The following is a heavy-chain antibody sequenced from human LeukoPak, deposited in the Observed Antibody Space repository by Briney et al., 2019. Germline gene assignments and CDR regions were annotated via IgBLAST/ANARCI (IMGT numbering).Heavy chain of an antibody. CDR3: ARDRPYYDSSGYSYFDY. D-gene: IGHD3-22*01. CDR2: INPSGGST. J-gene: IGHJ4*02. Sequence: ASVTVSCKASGYTFTGYYMHWVRQAHGQGLEWMGIINPSGGSTSYAQKFQGRVTMTRDTSTSTVYMELSSLRSEDTAVYYCARDRPYYDSSGYSYFDYWGQGTLVTVSS. CDR1: GYTFTGYY. V-gene: IGHV1-46*01.